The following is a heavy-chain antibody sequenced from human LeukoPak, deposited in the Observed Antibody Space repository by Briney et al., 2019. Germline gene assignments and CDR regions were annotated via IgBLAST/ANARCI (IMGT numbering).Heavy chain of an antibody. J-gene: IGHJ4*02. D-gene: IGHD1-26*01. Sequence: HPGGSLRLSCTASGFTFGDYAMSWVRQAPGKGLEWVGFIRSKAYGGTTEYAAPVKGRFTISRDDSKSIAYLQMNSLKTEDTAVYYCTRGRKPPIVGAMREDFDYWGQGTLVTVSS. V-gene: IGHV3-49*04. CDR3: TRGRKPPIVGAMREDFDY. CDR1: GFTFGDYA. CDR2: IRSKAYGGTT.